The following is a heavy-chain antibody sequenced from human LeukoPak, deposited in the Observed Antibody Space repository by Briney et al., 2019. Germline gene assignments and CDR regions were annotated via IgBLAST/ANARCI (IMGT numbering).Heavy chain of an antibody. D-gene: IGHD3-22*01. Sequence: VASVKVSCKASGGTFSSYAISWVRQAPGQGLEWMGGIIPIFGTVEYAQKFQGRVTVTTDESTTTAYMELSSLRSEDTAVYYCARGYHYYDSSGYYAIRWFDPWGQGTLVTVSS. V-gene: IGHV1-69*05. CDR2: IIPIFGTV. CDR3: ARGYHYYDSSGYYAIRWFDP. J-gene: IGHJ5*02. CDR1: GGTFSSYA.